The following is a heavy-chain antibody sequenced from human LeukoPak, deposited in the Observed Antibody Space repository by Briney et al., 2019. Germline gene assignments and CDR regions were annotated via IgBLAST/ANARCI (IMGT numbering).Heavy chain of an antibody. Sequence: GRSLRLSRAASGFTFRNYGMHWVRQAPGKGLEWVALIYYDGSNKDYADSVKGRFTISRDNSKNTLYLQMNSLRAEDTAVYYCARDRGESKFLLDYWGQGTLVTVSS. J-gene: IGHJ4*02. D-gene: IGHD3-10*01. CDR3: ARDRGESKFLLDY. CDR1: GFTFRNYG. V-gene: IGHV3-33*01. CDR2: IYYDGSNK.